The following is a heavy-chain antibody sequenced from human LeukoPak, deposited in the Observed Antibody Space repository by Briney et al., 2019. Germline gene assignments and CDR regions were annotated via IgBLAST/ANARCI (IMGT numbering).Heavy chain of an antibody. Sequence: ASVNVSCKASGYTFTSYGISCVRQAPGQGLEWMGWISAYNGNTNYAQKIQGRVTMTTDTSTSTAYMELRSLRSDDTAVYYCARVAQNYYDSSGYNAFDISGRAAMVSVSS. CDR2: ISAYNGNT. D-gene: IGHD3-22*01. V-gene: IGHV1-18*01. J-gene: IGHJ3*02. CDR3: ARVAQNYYDSSGYNAFDI. CDR1: GYTFTSYG.